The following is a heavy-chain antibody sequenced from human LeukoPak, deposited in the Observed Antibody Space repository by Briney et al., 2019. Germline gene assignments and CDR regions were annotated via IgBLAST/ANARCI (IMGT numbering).Heavy chain of an antibody. J-gene: IGHJ5*02. CDR1: GYTFTSYY. D-gene: IGHD3-9*01. CDR2: INPSGGST. V-gene: IGHV1-46*01. CDR3: ARIRLAGGFDP. Sequence: ASVTVSFTASGYTFTSYYMHWVRQAPGQGLEWMGIINPSGGSTSYSQKFQGRVTMTRDTSTSTVYMELSSLRSEDTAVYYCARIRLAGGFDPWGQGTLVTVSS.